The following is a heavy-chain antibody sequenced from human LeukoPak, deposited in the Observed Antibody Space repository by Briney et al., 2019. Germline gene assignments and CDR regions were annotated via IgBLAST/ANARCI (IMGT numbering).Heavy chain of an antibody. V-gene: IGHV1-69*13. Sequence: ASVKVSCKASGGTFSSYAISWVRQAPGQGLEWMGGIIPIFGTANYAQKFQGRVTITADESTSTAYMELSSLRSEDTAVYYCARDRGDIVATTFDYWGQGTLVTVSS. D-gene: IGHD5-12*01. CDR2: IIPIFGTA. CDR3: ARDRGDIVATTFDY. J-gene: IGHJ4*02. CDR1: GGTFSSYA.